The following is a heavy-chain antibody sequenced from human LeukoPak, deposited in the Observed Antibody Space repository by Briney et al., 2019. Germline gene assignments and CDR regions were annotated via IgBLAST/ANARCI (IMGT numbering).Heavy chain of an antibody. J-gene: IGHJ4*02. Sequence: SETLSLTCTVSGGSISSYYWSWIQQPPGKGLEWIGYIYTSGSTNYNPSLKSRVTISIDTSKNQLSLKLTSVTAADTAVYYCARDFRDWGQGTLVTVSS. CDR2: IYTSGST. CDR1: GGSISSYY. CDR3: ARDFRD. D-gene: IGHD3-10*01. V-gene: IGHV4-4*08.